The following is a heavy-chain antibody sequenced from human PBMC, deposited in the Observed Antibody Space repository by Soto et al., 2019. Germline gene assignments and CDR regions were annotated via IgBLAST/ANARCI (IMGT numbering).Heavy chain of an antibody. J-gene: IGHJ4*02. D-gene: IGHD6-13*01. Sequence: QVQLVESGGGVVQPGRSLRLSCAASGFTFSSYAMHWVRQAPGKGLEWVAVISYDGSNKYYADSVKGRFTISRDNSKNTLYLQMNSLRAEDTAVYYCASLAAAGRRYFDYWGQGTLVTVSS. CDR3: ASLAAAGRRYFDY. CDR2: ISYDGSNK. V-gene: IGHV3-30-3*01. CDR1: GFTFSSYA.